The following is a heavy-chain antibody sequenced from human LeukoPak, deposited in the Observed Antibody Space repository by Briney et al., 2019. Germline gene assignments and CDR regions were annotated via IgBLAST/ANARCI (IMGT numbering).Heavy chain of an antibody. CDR3: AGGTPEEDY. CDR1: GFTFSSYE. CDR2: ISSSGSTI. J-gene: IGHJ4*02. V-gene: IGHV3-48*03. Sequence: PGGSLRLSCAASGFTFSSYEMNWVRQAPGKGPEWVSYISSSGSTIYYADSVKGRFTISRDNAKNSLYLQMNSLRAEDTAVYYCAGGTPEEDYWGQGTLVTVSS. D-gene: IGHD3-16*01.